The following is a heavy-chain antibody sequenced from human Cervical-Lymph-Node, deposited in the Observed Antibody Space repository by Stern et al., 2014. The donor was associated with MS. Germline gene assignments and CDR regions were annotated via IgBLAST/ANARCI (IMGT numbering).Heavy chain of an antibody. J-gene: IGHJ4*02. Sequence: QEQLQESGPGLVRPSQTLSLTCTVSGGSISSDDHYWSWVRQPPGKGLEWLGYISYSGSSYFTPSLKSRATMSVDTSKNQFSLKLKSVTAADTAVYYCARTDILLLDYWGQGALVTVSS. V-gene: IGHV4-30-4*01. D-gene: IGHD3-22*01. CDR1: GGSISSDDHY. CDR3: ARTDILLLDY. CDR2: ISYSGSS.